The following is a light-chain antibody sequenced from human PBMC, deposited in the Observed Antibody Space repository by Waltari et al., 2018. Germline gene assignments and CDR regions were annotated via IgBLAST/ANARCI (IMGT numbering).Light chain of an antibody. Sequence: QLVLTQPPFASASLGGSVNLPCTLSSGHNSYSLARYHNQPEKGPRFFMKMRGEGRVFKGDGIPERFTASSAGAGRHLTISSLQSDDGADYYGQTWGTGVYSVFGGGTKLTVL. CDR2: MRGEGRV. V-gene: IGLV4-69*01. J-gene: IGLJ2*01. CDR1: SGHNSYS. CDR3: QTWGTGVYSV.